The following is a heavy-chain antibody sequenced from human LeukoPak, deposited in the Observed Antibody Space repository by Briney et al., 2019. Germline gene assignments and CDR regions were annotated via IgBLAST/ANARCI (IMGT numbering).Heavy chain of an antibody. D-gene: IGHD5-12*01. CDR2: IKEDGSEK. Sequence: GGSLRLSCAASGFTFSAYWMRWVRQAPGKGLEWAASIKEDGSEKYYVDSVKGRFTISRDNAKNSLYLQMNSLRAENTAVYYCARLTLSANDWCYDYWGQGTLVTVSS. V-gene: IGHV3-7*01. CDR3: ARLTLSANDWCYDY. J-gene: IGHJ4*02. CDR1: GFTFSAYW.